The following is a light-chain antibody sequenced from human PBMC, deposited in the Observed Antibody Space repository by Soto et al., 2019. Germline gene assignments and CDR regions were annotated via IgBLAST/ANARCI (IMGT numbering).Light chain of an antibody. CDR1: QSISSY. Sequence: DIQMTQSPSSLSASVGDRVTITCRASQSISSYLNWYQQKPGKAPKLLIYAASSLQSGVPSRFSGSGSGTEFTLIISSLQPEDFATYYCQQSFGTPMYTFGQGTKLEIK. V-gene: IGKV1-39*01. CDR3: QQSFGTPMYT. CDR2: AAS. J-gene: IGKJ2*01.